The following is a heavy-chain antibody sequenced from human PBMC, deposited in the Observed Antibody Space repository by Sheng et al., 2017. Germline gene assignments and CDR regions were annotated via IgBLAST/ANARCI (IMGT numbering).Heavy chain of an antibody. V-gene: IGHV4-34*01. Sequence: QVQLQQWGAGLLKPSETLSLTCAVYGGSFSGYYWSWIRQPPGKGLEWIGEINHSGSTNYNPSLKSRVTISVDTSKNQFSLKLSSVTAADTAVYYCARRGGTXLADTYAFXIWGRRTMVTVSS. CDR2: INHSGST. CDR3: ARRGGTXLADTYAFXI. J-gene: IGHJ3*02. CDR1: GGSFSGYY. D-gene: IGHD3-16*01.